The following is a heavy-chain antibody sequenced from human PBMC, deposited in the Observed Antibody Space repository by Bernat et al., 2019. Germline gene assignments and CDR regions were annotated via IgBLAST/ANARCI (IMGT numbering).Heavy chain of an antibody. CDR2: ISAYNGNT. V-gene: IGHV1-18*01. CDR3: ARDDGIAVAVPPLYMDV. J-gene: IGHJ6*03. D-gene: IGHD6-19*01. Sequence: QVQLVQSGAEVKKPGASVKVSCKASGYTFTSYGISWVRQAPGQGLEWMGWISAYNGNTNYAQKLQGRVTMTTDTSTSTAYMELRSLRSDDTAVYYCARDDGIAVAVPPLYMDVWGKGTTVTVSS. CDR1: GYTFTSYG.